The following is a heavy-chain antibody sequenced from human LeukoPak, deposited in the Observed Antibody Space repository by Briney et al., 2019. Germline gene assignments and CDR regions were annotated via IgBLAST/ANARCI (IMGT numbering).Heavy chain of an antibody. V-gene: IGHV4-34*01. J-gene: IGHJ4*02. CDR2: INHSGST. CDR1: GGSFSGYY. D-gene: IGHD3-22*01. Sequence: PSETLSLTCAVYGGSFSGYYWSWIRQPPGKGLEWIGEINHSGSTNYNPSLKGRVTISVDTSKNQFSLKLSSVTAADTAVYSCARAWYYYYSSGYYPFDYWGQGTLVTVSS. CDR3: ARAWYYYYSSGYYPFDY.